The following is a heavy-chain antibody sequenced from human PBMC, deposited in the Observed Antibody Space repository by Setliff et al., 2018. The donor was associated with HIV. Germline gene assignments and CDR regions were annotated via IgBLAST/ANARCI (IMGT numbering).Heavy chain of an antibody. CDR1: RGSFSGYY. J-gene: IGHJ4*02. V-gene: IGHV4-34*01. Sequence: SETLSLTCAVFRGSFSGYYWTWIRQAPGKGLEWIGDINHNGSTNYKSSLKSRVTISMDTSKNQFSLKLTSVTAADTAVYFCARRQCLAFYFDSWGQGTLVTVSS. CDR3: ARRQCLAFYFDS. D-gene: IGHD6-19*01. CDR2: INHNGST.